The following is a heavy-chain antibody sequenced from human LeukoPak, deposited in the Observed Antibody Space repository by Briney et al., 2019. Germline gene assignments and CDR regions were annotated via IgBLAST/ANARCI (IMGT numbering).Heavy chain of an antibody. CDR2: IYYTGNT. J-gene: IGHJ5*02. Sequence: SETLSLTCTVSGGSISSYYWSWIRQPPGKGLEWIGYIYYTGNTHYNFSLKSRVTISVDTSKNQFSLKLSSVTAADTAVYYCARRSDSLGFDPWGQGTLVTVSS. CDR3: ARRSDSLGFDP. V-gene: IGHV4-59*08. D-gene: IGHD3-9*01. CDR1: GGSISSYY.